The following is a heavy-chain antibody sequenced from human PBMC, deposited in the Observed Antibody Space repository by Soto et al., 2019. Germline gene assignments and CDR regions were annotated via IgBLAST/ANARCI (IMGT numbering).Heavy chain of an antibody. CDR1: GGSISSYY. V-gene: IGHV3-7*01. D-gene: IGHD3-16*01. Sequence: ETLSLTCSVSGGSISSYYWSWIRQPPGKGLEWVANIKQDGSEKYYVDSVKGRFTISRDNAKNSLYLQMNSLRAEDTAVYYCARVPYYDYVWGSFAPHLYYFDYWGQGTLVTVSS. CDR3: ARVPYYDYVWGSFAPHLYYFDY. J-gene: IGHJ4*02. CDR2: IKQDGSEK.